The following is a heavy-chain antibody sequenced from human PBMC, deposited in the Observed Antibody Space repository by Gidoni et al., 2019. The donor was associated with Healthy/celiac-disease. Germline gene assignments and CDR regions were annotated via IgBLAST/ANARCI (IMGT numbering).Heavy chain of an antibody. CDR1: GGTFSCYA. V-gene: IGHV1-69*01. J-gene: IGHJ6*02. CDR2: IMPIYGTA. Sequence: QVQLVQSGAAVQKPGSSVKVSCKASGGTFSCYAISWVRQAPGQGLEWDGGIMPIYGTANYAQKFQGRVTITADESTSTAYMELSSLRSEDTAVYYCARKGAAAGTYYYYGMDVWGQGTTVTVSS. CDR3: ARKGAAAGTYYYYGMDV. D-gene: IGHD6-13*01.